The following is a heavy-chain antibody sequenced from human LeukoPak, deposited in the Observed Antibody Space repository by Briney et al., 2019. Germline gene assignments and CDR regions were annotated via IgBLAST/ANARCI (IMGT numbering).Heavy chain of an antibody. Sequence: PGRSLRLSCAASGFTFSSYGMHWVRQAPGKGLEWVAVISYDGSNKYYADSVKGRFTISRDNSKNTLYLQMNSLRAEDTAVYYCAKGAPFYSSGWARLDYWGQGTLVTVSS. J-gene: IGHJ4*02. CDR1: GFTFSSYG. CDR2: ISYDGSNK. CDR3: AKGAPFYSSGWARLDY. D-gene: IGHD6-19*01. V-gene: IGHV3-30*18.